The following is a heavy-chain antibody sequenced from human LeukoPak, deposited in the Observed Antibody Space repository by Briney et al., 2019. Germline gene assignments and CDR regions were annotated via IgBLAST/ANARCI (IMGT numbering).Heavy chain of an antibody. CDR1: GFTFSSYW. CDR2: IKQDGSEK. Sequence: GGSLRLSCAASGFTFSSYWMSWVRQAPGKGLEWVANIKQDGSEKYYVDSVKGRFTISRDNARKSLFLQMSSLRAEDTAVYYCARRFSTENYSALDCWGQGTLVTVSS. D-gene: IGHD1-7*01. V-gene: IGHV3-7*01. CDR3: ARRFSTENYSALDC. J-gene: IGHJ4*02.